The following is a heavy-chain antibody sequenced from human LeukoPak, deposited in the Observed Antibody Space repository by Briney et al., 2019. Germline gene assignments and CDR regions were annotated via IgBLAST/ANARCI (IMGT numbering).Heavy chain of an antibody. CDR2: IWYDGSNK. V-gene: IGHV3-33*01. Sequence: PGGSLRLSCAASGFTFSSYGMHWLRQSPGKGLEWVAVIWYDGSNKYYADSVKGRFTISRDNSKNTLCLKMNSLRAEDTAVYYCARVQEILWFGELLERGAFDIWGQGTMVTVSS. CDR1: GFTFSSYG. CDR3: ARVQEILWFGELLERGAFDI. D-gene: IGHD3-10*01. J-gene: IGHJ3*02.